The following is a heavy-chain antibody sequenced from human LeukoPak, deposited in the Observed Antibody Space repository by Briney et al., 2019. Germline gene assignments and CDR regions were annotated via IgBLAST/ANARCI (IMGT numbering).Heavy chain of an antibody. CDR2: IYYSGST. Sequence: PSETLSLTCTVSGGSINSYYWSWIRQPPGKGLEWIGYIYYSGSTNYNPSLKSRVTISVDTSKNQFSLKLSSVTAADTAVYYCARLYYSSTSCYDYWGQGTLVTVSS. D-gene: IGHD2-2*01. CDR3: ARLYYSSTSCYDY. CDR1: GGSINSYY. V-gene: IGHV4-59*01. J-gene: IGHJ4*02.